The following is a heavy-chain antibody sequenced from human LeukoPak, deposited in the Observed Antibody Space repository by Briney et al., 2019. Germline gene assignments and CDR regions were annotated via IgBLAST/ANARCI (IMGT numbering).Heavy chain of an antibody. CDR3: ARDIMVRGVYGMDV. V-gene: IGHV3-30*04. D-gene: IGHD3-10*01. J-gene: IGHJ6*02. Sequence: GGSLRLSCAASGFTLSSYAMHWVRQAPGKGLEWVAVISYDGSNKYYADSVKGRFTISRDNSRNTLYLQMNSLRAEDTAVYYCARDIMVRGVYGMDVWGQGTTVTVSS. CDR1: GFTLSSYA. CDR2: ISYDGSNK.